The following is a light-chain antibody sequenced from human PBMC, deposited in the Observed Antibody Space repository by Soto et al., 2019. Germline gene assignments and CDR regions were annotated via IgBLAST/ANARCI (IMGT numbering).Light chain of an antibody. CDR2: YDS. J-gene: IGLJ2*01. Sequence: SYELTQPPSVSVAPGKTARITCGGNNIGSKSVHWYQQKPGQAPVLVIYYDSDRPSGIPERSSGSNSGNTATLTISRVEAGDEADYYCQVCDSSSDHVVFGGGTKVTVL. V-gene: IGLV3-21*04. CDR1: NIGSKS. CDR3: QVCDSSSDHVV.